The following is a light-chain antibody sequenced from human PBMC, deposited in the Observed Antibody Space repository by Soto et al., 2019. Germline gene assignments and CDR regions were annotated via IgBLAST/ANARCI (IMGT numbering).Light chain of an antibody. V-gene: IGKV1-5*01. Sequence: DIQMTQSPSTLSGSVGDRVTITCRASQRINNWLAWYQQKTGKAPKILISDASSLKSGVPSRFSGSGSGTEFTLTISRLQPDDFATYYCQQYNSYSWTFGQGTKVDIK. CDR2: DAS. J-gene: IGKJ1*01. CDR3: QQYNSYSWT. CDR1: QRINNW.